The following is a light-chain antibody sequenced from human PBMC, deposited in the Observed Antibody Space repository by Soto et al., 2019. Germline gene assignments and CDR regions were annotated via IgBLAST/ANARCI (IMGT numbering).Light chain of an antibody. V-gene: IGKV1-5*03. CDR3: QHYNSYSGA. CDR1: QSISNW. J-gene: IGKJ1*01. CDR2: KAS. Sequence: DIQMTQSPSTLPASVGDRVTITCRASQSISNWLAWYQQKPGKAPKLLIYKASTLKSGVPSRFSGSGSGTEFTLTISSLQPDDFATYYCQHYNSYSGAFGQGTKVDI.